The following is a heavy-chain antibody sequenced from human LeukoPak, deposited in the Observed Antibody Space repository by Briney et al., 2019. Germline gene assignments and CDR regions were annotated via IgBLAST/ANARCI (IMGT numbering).Heavy chain of an antibody. V-gene: IGHV3-30*18. Sequence: GGSLRLSCAASGFTFSSYGMHWVRQAPGKGLEWVAVISYDGSNKYYADSVKGRFTISRDNSKNTLYLQMNSLRAEDTAVYYCAKDEGYFDPAVAGNDFDYWGQGTLVTVSS. CDR1: GFTFSSYG. J-gene: IGHJ4*02. CDR2: ISYDGSNK. CDR3: AKDEGYFDPAVAGNDFDY. D-gene: IGHD6-19*01.